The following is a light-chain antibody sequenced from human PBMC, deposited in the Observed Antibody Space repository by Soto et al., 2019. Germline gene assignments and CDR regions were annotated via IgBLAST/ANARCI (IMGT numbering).Light chain of an antibody. Sequence: QSALTQPRSVSGSPGQSVTISCTGTSSDVGGYNYVSWYQQHPGKAPKLMIYDVSKRPSGVPDRFSGSKSGNTASLTISGLHAEDEADYYCCSSAGSYLYVFGTGTKLTVL. CDR2: DVS. CDR3: CSSAGSYLYV. CDR1: SSDVGGYNY. V-gene: IGLV2-11*01. J-gene: IGLJ1*01.